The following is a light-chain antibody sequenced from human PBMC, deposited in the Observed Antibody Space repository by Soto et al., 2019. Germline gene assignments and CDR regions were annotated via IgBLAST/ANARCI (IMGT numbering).Light chain of an antibody. CDR2: DVS. J-gene: IGKJ1*01. CDR3: QQYSDYWT. V-gene: IGKV1-5*01. Sequence: DIQMTQSPSTVSASVGDRVTITCRASQSIRNWLAWYQQKSGKAPNLLIYDVSSLESGVPSRFSGSGSETEFTLTISSLQPDDFATYYCQQYSDYWTFGQGTKV. CDR1: QSIRNW.